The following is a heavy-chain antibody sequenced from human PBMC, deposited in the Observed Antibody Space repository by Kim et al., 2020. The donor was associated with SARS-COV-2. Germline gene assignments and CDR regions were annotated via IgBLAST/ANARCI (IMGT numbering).Heavy chain of an antibody. Sequence: GGSLRLSCAASGFTFSSYGMHWVRQAPGKGLEWVAVIWYDGSNKYYADSVKGRFTISRDNSKNTLYLQMNSLRAEDTAVYYCARASINIYGSGSYPDYWGQGTLVTVSS. D-gene: IGHD3-10*01. CDR1: GFTFSSYG. V-gene: IGHV3-33*01. J-gene: IGHJ4*02. CDR3: ARASINIYGSGSYPDY. CDR2: IWYDGSNK.